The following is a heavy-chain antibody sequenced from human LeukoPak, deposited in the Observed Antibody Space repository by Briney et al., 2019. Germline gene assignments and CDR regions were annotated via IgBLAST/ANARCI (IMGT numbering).Heavy chain of an antibody. Sequence: SETLSLTCTVSGGSISSYYWSWIRQPPGKGLEWIGEINDSGGINYNPSLMSRVTVSVDTSRNQFSLKLTSVTATDTAVYYCARRWNYGRNYYIDVWGNGATVSVSS. CDR1: GGSISSYY. D-gene: IGHD1-7*01. V-gene: IGHV4-34*01. J-gene: IGHJ6*03. CDR3: ARRWNYGRNYYIDV. CDR2: INDSGGI.